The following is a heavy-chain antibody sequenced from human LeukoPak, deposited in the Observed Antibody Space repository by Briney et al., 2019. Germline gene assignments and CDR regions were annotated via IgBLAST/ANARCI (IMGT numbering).Heavy chain of an antibody. J-gene: IGHJ4*02. CDR3: ARGGGASVSSLKY. V-gene: IGHV3-23*01. CDR1: GFTLSNYA. Sequence: GGSLRLSCAASGFTLSNYAMSWVRQAPGEGLEWVSIISDSGGSTNYADSVKGRFTISRDNSKNTLYLQVNSLRVEDTAIYYCARGGGASVSSLKYWGQGTLVTVSS. D-gene: IGHD6-6*01. CDR2: ISDSGGST.